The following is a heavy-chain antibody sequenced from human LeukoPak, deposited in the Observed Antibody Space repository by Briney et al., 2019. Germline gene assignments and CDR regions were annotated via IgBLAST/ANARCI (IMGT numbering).Heavy chain of an antibody. CDR1: GFTFRNYG. D-gene: IGHD2-15*01. Sequence: GSLRLSCEASGFTFRNYGMHWVRPAPGKGLDWVGVIWFDGSNRYYADSVKGRFTISRDNSKNTLYLQVNSVRAEDTAVYYCARDTSGYYDYWGQGALVTVSS. CDR3: ARDTSGYYDY. J-gene: IGHJ4*02. CDR2: IWFDGSNR. V-gene: IGHV3-33*01.